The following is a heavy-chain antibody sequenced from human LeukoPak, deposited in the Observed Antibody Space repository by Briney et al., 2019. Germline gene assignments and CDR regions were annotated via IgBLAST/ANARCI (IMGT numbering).Heavy chain of an antibody. Sequence: GGSLRLSCAASGFTFNNYWMNWVRQAPGKGLVWVSHINSDGSTTVYADSVKGRFVISRDNALNTLYLQMNSLRAEDTAVYYCARVRVTRANWFDPWGRGTLVTVSA. CDR3: ARVRVTRANWFDP. D-gene: IGHD2-2*01. CDR2: INSDGSTT. V-gene: IGHV3-74*01. J-gene: IGHJ5*02. CDR1: GFTFNNYW.